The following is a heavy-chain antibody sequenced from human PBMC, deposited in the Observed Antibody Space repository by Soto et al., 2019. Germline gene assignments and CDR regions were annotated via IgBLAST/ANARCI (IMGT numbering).Heavy chain of an antibody. CDR2: INAGNGNT. J-gene: IGHJ5*02. CDR1: GYTFTSYA. Sequence: ASVKVSCKASGYTFTSYAMHWVRQAPGQRLEWMGWINAGNGNTKYSQKFQGRVTITRDTSASTAYMELSSLRSEDTAVYYCVREFVRDFHNWFDLWGQGTLVTVSS. CDR3: VREFVRDFHNWFDL. D-gene: IGHD2-21*02. V-gene: IGHV1-3*01.